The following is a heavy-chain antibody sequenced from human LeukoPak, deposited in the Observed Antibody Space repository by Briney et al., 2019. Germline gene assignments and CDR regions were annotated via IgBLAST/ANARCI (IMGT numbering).Heavy chain of an antibody. V-gene: IGHV4-59*01. D-gene: IGHD2-21*01. J-gene: IGHJ3*02. CDR3: AREEDGVSDDAFDI. Sequence: PSETLSLTCTVSGGSISHYYSSWIRQPPGKGLEWLAYIHYSGSTSSNPSLRSRVTISVDTSNNRFSLNLISVTAADTAVYYCAREEDGVSDDAFDIWGQGTMVTVSS. CDR2: IHYSGST. CDR1: GGSISHYY.